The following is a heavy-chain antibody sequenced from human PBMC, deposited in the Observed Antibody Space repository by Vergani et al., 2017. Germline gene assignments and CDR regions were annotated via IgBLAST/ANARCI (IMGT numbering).Heavy chain of an antibody. J-gene: IGHJ4*02. Sequence: EVQLLESGGGLVQPGGSLRLSCAASGFTFSSYAMRWVRQAPGKGLEWVSSISSSSSYIYYADSVKGRFTISRDNAKNSLYLQMNSLRAEDTAVYYCARDGPYRWDTASPGDYWGQGTLVTVSS. D-gene: IGHD5-18*01. CDR3: ARDGPYRWDTASPGDY. V-gene: IGHV3-21*01. CDR2: ISSSSSYI. CDR1: GFTFSSYA.